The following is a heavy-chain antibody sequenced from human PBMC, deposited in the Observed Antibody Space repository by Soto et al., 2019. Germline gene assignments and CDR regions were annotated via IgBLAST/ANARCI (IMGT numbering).Heavy chain of an antibody. D-gene: IGHD2-21*02. V-gene: IGHV4-59*01. Sequence: QVQLQESGPRLVKPSETLSLTCIVSGGSISNYYWSWIRQPPGQGLEWIGYIYYSGSTNYNPPRQRRVTISVHTSKNQFSLKLSSVTAADTAVYYCARAVLPATAAFDYWCQGTLVTVSS. CDR2: IYYSGST. J-gene: IGHJ4*02. CDR3: ARAVLPATAAFDY. CDR1: GGSISNYY.